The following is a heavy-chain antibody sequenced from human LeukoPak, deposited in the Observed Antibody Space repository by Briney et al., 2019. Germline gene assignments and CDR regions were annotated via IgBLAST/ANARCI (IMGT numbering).Heavy chain of an antibody. CDR2: IRHDGSNK. J-gene: IGHJ4*02. D-gene: IGHD3-16*01. CDR3: VKEPPTLYPGY. V-gene: IGHV3-30*02. Sequence: PGGSLRLSCAASGFTFSSYDMHWVRQAPGKGLEWVAFIRHDGSNKYYADSVKGRFTISRDNSNNTLYLQMNSLRVEDTAVYYCVKEPPTLYPGYWGQGTLVTVSS. CDR1: GFTFSSYD.